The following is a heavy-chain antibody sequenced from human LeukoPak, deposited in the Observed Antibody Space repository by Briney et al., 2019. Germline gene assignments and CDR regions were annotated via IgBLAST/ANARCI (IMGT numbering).Heavy chain of an antibody. CDR1: GFSFSSHW. D-gene: IGHD1-7*01. Sequence: GGSLRLSCAASGFSFSSHWMHWVRQAPGKGLVWVSRINSDGSSISYADSVKGRFTISRDNAKNSLYLQMNSLRAEDTAVYYCAPTSVTGTTLVYWGQGTLVTVSS. CDR2: INSDGSSI. V-gene: IGHV3-74*01. CDR3: APTSVTGTTLVY. J-gene: IGHJ4*02.